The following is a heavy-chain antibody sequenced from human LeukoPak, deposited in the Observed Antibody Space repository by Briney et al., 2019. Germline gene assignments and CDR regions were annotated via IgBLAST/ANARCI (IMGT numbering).Heavy chain of an antibody. CDR3: ARDERYYSSGYPFDY. V-gene: IGHV1-46*01. CDR1: GYTFTSYY. J-gene: IGHJ4*02. D-gene: IGHD3-22*01. Sequence: ASVKVSCKASGYTFTSYYMHWVRQAPGQGLEWMGIINPSGGSTSYAQKFQGRVTMTRDMSTSTVYMELSSLRSDDTAVYYCARDERYYSSGYPFDYWGQGTLVTVSS. CDR2: INPSGGST.